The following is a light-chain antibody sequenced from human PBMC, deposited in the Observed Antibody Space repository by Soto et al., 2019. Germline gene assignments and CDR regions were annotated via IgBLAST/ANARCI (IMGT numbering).Light chain of an antibody. J-gene: IGLJ2*01. CDR2: YDD. CDR3: SSYAGRNIVV. CDR1: SSNIGNNA. V-gene: IGLV1-36*01. Sequence: SVLTQPPSVSEAPRQRVTISCSDSSSNIGNNAVNWYQQLPGKAPKLLIYYDDLLPSGVSDRFSGSKSGNTASLTVSGLQAEDEADYYCSSYAGRNIVVFGGGTKVTVL.